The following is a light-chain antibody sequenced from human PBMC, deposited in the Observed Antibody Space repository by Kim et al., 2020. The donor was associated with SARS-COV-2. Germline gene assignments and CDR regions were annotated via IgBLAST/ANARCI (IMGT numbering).Light chain of an antibody. CDR2: QDT. CDR1: KLGDKY. CDR3: QAWDSSTANV. Sequence: SYELTQPPSVSVSPGQTASITCSGDKLGDKYSCWYQQKPGQSPVLVIYQDTKRPSGIPERFSGSNFGKTATLTISGTQAMDEADYYCQAWDSSTANVFGTGTKVTVL. V-gene: IGLV3-1*01. J-gene: IGLJ1*01.